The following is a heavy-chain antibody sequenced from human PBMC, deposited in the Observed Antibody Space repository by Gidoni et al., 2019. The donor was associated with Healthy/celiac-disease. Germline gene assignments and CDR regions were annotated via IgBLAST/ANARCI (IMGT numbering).Heavy chain of an antibody. CDR3: ARGPITGDIHRYYWYFDF. V-gene: IGHV1-69*06. J-gene: IGHJ2*01. CDR1: SGTFSSYD. Sequence: QVELVQSVSEVKKPGASVKVSCKDSSGTFSSYDLSWVRQAPGQGLEWMGGYIPIFSTANYAQKVQGRVTITADKSTSTAYMALSSLRSEDTAVYYCARGPITGDIHRYYWYFDFWGRGTLVTVSS. D-gene: IGHD7-27*01. CDR2: YIPIFSTA.